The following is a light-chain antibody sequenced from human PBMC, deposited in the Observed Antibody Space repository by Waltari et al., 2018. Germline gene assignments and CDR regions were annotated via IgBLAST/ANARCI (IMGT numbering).Light chain of an antibody. Sequence: QSVLTQPPSASGAPWHRVTISCTGSSSHIVTGAPVHSYQQLPGTAPKRLINGNRTRPSGVPDRFSGSKSGTSASLAITGLQAEDEADYYCQSYDSSLSGSVFGGGTKLTVL. CDR2: GNR. CDR1: SSHIVTGAP. V-gene: IGLV1-40*01. CDR3: QSYDSSLSGSV. J-gene: IGLJ2*01.